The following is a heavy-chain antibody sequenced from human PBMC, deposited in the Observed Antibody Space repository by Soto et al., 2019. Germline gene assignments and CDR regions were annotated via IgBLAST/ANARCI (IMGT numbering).Heavy chain of an antibody. CDR3: ARVIPPPKVLRFLEWPNHPFDY. J-gene: IGHJ4*02. Sequence: RASVKVSCKASGYTFTGYYMHWVRQAPGQGLEWMGWINPNSGGTNYAQKFQGRVTMTRDTSISTAYMELSRLRSDDTAVYYCARVIPPPKVLRFLEWPNHPFDYWGQGTLVTVSS. CDR2: INPNSGGT. V-gene: IGHV1-2*02. D-gene: IGHD3-3*01. CDR1: GYTFTGYY.